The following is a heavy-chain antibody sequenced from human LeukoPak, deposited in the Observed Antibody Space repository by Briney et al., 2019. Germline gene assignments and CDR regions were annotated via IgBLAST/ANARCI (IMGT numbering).Heavy chain of an antibody. CDR2: IYYSGST. Sequence: SETLSLTCTVSGGSISSGDYYWSWIRQPPGKGXXWIGYIYYSGSTYYNPSLKSRVTISVDTSKNQFSLKLSSVTAADTAVYYCARYSNSLSYFDYWGQGTLVTVSS. V-gene: IGHV4-30-4*01. D-gene: IGHD4-11*01. CDR1: GGSISSGDYY. CDR3: ARYSNSLSYFDY. J-gene: IGHJ4*02.